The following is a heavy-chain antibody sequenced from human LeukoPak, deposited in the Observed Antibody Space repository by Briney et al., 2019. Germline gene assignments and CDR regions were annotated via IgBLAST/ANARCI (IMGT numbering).Heavy chain of an antibody. Sequence: GGSLRLSCAASGFTVSSNYMSWVRQAPGKGLESVSVIYSGGSTYYADSVKGRFTISRDNSKNTLYLQMNSLRAEDTAVYYCAREAGPPEAGYYYYGMDVWGQGTTVTVSS. D-gene: IGHD6-13*01. V-gene: IGHV3-53*01. CDR2: IYSGGST. CDR1: GFTVSSNY. J-gene: IGHJ6*02. CDR3: AREAGPPEAGYYYYGMDV.